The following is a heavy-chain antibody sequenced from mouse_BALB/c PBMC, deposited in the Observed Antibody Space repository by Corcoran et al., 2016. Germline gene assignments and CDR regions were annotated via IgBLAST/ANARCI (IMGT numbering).Heavy chain of an antibody. CDR2: INPYDDGT. Sequence: EVQLQQSGPELVKPAASLKMSCKASGYTFTSYVLHWVKQKPGQGLEWNGYINPYDDGTKYNEKFKGKATLTSAKSSSTAYMELSSLTSEDSAVYFCASRYDEAWFAYWGQGTLVTVSA. CDR1: GYTFTSYV. J-gene: IGHJ3*01. CDR3: ASRYDEAWFAY. D-gene: IGHD2-14*01. V-gene: IGHV1S136*01.